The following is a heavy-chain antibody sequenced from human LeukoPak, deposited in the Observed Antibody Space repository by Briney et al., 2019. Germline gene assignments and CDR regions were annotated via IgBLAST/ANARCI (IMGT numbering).Heavy chain of an antibody. Sequence: ASVKVSCKASGYTFTSYAMNWVRQAPGQGLEWMGWISAYNGNTNYAQKLQGRVTMTTDTSTSTAYMELRSLRSDDTAVYYCARIVGATFVGDYYYYMDVWGKGTTVTVSS. CDR1: GYTFTSYA. CDR3: ARIVGATFVGDYYYYMDV. J-gene: IGHJ6*03. CDR2: ISAYNGNT. V-gene: IGHV1-18*01. D-gene: IGHD1-26*01.